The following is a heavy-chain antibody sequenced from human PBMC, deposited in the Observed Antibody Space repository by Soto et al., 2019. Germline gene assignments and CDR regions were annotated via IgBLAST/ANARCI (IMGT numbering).Heavy chain of an antibody. J-gene: IGHJ4*02. V-gene: IGHV1-69*02. CDR1: GGTFSSYT. Sequence: QVQLVQSGAEVKKPGSSVKVSCKASGGTFSSYTISWVRQAPGQGLEWMGRIIPILGIANYAQKFQGRVTITADKSTSTAYMELSSLRSGDTAVYYCARGQGSGYDFDYWGQGTLVTVSS. D-gene: IGHD5-12*01. CDR3: ARGQGSGYDFDY. CDR2: IIPILGIA.